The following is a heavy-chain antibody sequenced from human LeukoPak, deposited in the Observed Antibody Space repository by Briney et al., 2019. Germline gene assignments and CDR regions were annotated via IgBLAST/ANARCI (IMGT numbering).Heavy chain of an antibody. CDR1: GFTFSDYG. CDR3: GKDSGGGNYMEEKDY. V-gene: IGHV3-30*18. Sequence: RGSLRLSCAASGFTFSDYGVHWVRQAPGKGLEWVAVISYNGNDKYYGDSVKGRFTISRDNSKNTMYLQMNSLRVEDTAVYYWGKDSGGGNYMEEKDYWGQGTLVTVSS. J-gene: IGHJ4*02. D-gene: IGHD1-26*01. CDR2: ISYNGNDK.